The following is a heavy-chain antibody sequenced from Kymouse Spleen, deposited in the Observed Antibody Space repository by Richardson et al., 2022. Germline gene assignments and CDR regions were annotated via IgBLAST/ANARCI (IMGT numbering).Heavy chain of an antibody. CDR1: GFTFSSYG. CDR2: ISYDGSNK. D-gene: IGHD6-13*01. Sequence: QVQLVESGGGVVQPGRSLRLSCAASGFTFSSYGMHWVRQAPGKGLEWVAVISYDGSNKYYADSVKGRFTISRDNSKNTLYLQMNSLRAEDTAVYYCAKDPGYSSSWKYFQHWGQGTLVTVSS. V-gene: IGHV3-30*18. J-gene: IGHJ1*01. CDR3: AKDPGYSSSWKYFQH.